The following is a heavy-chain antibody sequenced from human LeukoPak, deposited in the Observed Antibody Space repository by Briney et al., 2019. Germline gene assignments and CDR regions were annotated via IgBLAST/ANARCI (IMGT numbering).Heavy chain of an antibody. J-gene: IGHJ5*02. CDR1: GGSFSGYY. CDR2: INHSGST. Sequence: PSETLSLTCAVYGGSFSGYYWSWIRQPPGKGLEWIGEINHSGSTNYNPSLKSRVTISVDTSKNQFSLKLSSMTAADTAVYYCARGRYSSSWFRFPWFDPWGQGTLVTVSS. CDR3: ARGRYSSSWFRFPWFDP. V-gene: IGHV4-34*01. D-gene: IGHD6-13*01.